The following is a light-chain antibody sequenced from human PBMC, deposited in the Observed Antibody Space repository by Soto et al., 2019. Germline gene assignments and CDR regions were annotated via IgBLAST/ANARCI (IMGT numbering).Light chain of an antibody. Sequence: AIRMTQSPSSLSASTVDRVTITCRASQGISSYLAWYQQKPGKAPKLLIYAASTLQSGVPSRFSGSGSGTDFTLTISCLQSEDFATYYCQQYYSYPITFGQRTRLEIK. CDR2: AAS. CDR3: QQYYSYPIT. V-gene: IGKV1-8*01. J-gene: IGKJ5*01. CDR1: QGISSY.